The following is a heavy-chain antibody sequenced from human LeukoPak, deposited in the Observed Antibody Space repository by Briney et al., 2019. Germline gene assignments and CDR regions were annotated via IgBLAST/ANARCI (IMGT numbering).Heavy chain of an antibody. CDR1: GGSFSGYY. J-gene: IGHJ4*02. CDR3: ARVGIEMASIDY. Sequence: SETLSLTCAVYGGSFSGYYWSWIRQPPGKGLEWIGEINHSGSTNYNPSLKSRVTISVDTSKNQFSLKLSSVTAAGTAVYYCARVGIEMASIDYWGQGTLVTVSS. D-gene: IGHD5-24*01. V-gene: IGHV4-34*01. CDR2: INHSGST.